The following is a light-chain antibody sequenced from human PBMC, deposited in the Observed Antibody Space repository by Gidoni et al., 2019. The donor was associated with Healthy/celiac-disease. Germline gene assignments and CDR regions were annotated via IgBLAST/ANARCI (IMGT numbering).Light chain of an antibody. Sequence: DILMTPSPDSLPVSLGERATINCQSSQSVLYSSNNKNYLAWYQQKPGQPPKLLIYWASTRESGVPDRFSGSGSGTDFTLTISSLQAEDVAVYYCQQYYSTPPYTFGQGTKLEIK. V-gene: IGKV4-1*01. J-gene: IGKJ2*01. CDR3: QQYYSTPPYT. CDR2: WAS. CDR1: QSVLYSSNNKNY.